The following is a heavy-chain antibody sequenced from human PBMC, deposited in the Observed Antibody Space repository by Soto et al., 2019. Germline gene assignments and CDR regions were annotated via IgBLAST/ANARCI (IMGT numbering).Heavy chain of an antibody. CDR1: GFTFSSYA. Sequence: PGGSLRLSCAASGFTFSSYAMSWVRQAPGKGVEWGSAVSGSGGSTYYADSVKGRVTISRDNSKNTLYLQTNSLSAEDTAVYYCEKVGPDIVVVVAATPGFDYWGQATLVTVSS. J-gene: IGHJ4*02. V-gene: IGHV3-23*01. CDR2: VSGSGGST. CDR3: EKVGPDIVVVVAATPGFDY. D-gene: IGHD2-15*01.